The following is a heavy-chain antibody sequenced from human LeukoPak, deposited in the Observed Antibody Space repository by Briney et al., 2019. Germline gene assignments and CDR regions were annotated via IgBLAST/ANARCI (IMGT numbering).Heavy chain of an antibody. V-gene: IGHV4-59*08. CDR1: GDSISSYY. CDR3: ARHVNRDSSFNF. D-gene: IGHD5-24*01. Sequence: PSETLSLTCTVSGDSISSYYWSWIRQPPGKGLEWIGYIYYSGSTNYNPSLKSRVTISVDTSKNQFSLKVPSVTAADTAVYFCARHVNRDSSFNFWGQGTKVTVSS. CDR2: IYYSGST. J-gene: IGHJ3*01.